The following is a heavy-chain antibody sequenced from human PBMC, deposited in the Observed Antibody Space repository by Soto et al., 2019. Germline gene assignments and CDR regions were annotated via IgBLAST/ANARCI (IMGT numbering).Heavy chain of an antibody. Sequence: QVQLVQSGGEIKKPGASVNVSCKASGYTFSRYGISWVRQAPGQGFEWMGWISGKNDKRNHAQKFRGRITMTTETSTNTAYLEVRSLGSDDTAIYYCAREGNGYEDYWGQGTLVTVSS. CDR1: GYTFSRYG. J-gene: IGHJ4*02. V-gene: IGHV1-18*04. CDR2: ISGKNDKR. CDR3: AREGNGYEDY. D-gene: IGHD5-18*01.